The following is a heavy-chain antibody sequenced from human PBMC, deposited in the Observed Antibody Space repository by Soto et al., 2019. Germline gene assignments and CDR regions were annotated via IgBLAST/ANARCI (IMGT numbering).Heavy chain of an antibody. V-gene: IGHV4-59*01. CDR1: GGSISSYY. CDR2: IYYSGST. D-gene: IGHD1-7*01. CDR3: ARTSTLELAHFDY. J-gene: IGHJ4*02. Sequence: SETLSLTCTVSGGSISSYYWSWIRQPPGKGLEWIGYIYYSGSTNYNPSLKSRVTISVDTSKNQFSLKLSSVTAADTAVYYCARTSTLELAHFDYWGQGTLVTVS.